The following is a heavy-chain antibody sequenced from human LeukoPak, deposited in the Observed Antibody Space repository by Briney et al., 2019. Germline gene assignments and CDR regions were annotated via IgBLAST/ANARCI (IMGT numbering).Heavy chain of an antibody. J-gene: IGHJ4*02. CDR1: GFTFSSYA. D-gene: IGHD6-19*01. Sequence: GGSLRLSCAASGFTFSSYAMSWVRQAPGKGLEWVSAISGSGDRTYYADSVKGRFTISRDTSKNTLRLQMNSLRVEDTAVYFCAKPRSGWYFFDYWGQGTLVTVSS. CDR2: ISGSGDRT. V-gene: IGHV3-23*01. CDR3: AKPRSGWYFFDY.